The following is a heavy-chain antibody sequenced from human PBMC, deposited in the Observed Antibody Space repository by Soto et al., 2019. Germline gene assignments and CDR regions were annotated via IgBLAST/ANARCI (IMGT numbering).Heavy chain of an antibody. J-gene: IGHJ4*02. V-gene: IGHV4-31*03. Sequence: QVQLQESGPGRVQPSQTLSLTCSVSGGSINNGVYFWSWIRQHPGKGLEWIGYVHAGGSTYYNPSLKGRGAMSIDTSKNQFYPNLKSVTAADTAVFYCVRGFVEAAMAFDYWGPGTLITVSS. CDR1: GGSINNGVYF. D-gene: IGHD5-18*01. CDR2: VHAGGST. CDR3: VRGFVEAAMAFDY.